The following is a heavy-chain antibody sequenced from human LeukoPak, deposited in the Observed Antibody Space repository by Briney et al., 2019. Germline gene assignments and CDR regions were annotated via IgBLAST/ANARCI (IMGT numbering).Heavy chain of an antibody. V-gene: IGHV3-23*01. Sequence: LPGGSLRLSCAASGFTFSSYAMSWVRQAPGKGLEWVSAISGSGGSTYYADSVKGRFTISRDNAKNSLYLQMNSLRAEDTAVYYCARVVRGYFEFVSSWFDPWGQGTLVTVSS. D-gene: IGHD3-9*01. CDR1: GFTFSSYA. CDR2: ISGSGGST. CDR3: ARVVRGYFEFVSSWFDP. J-gene: IGHJ5*02.